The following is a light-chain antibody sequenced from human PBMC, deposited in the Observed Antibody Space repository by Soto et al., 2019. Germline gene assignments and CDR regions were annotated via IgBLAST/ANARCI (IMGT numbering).Light chain of an antibody. Sequence: EIVMTQSPLSLPVTPGEPASISCRSSQSLLHSNGYNYVDWYLQKPGQPPQLLIFLGSSRASGVPDRFNGSGSGTDFTLRITTVEAEDVGVYYCMQVLQTPLTFGGGTKLEIK. J-gene: IGKJ4*01. V-gene: IGKV2-28*01. CDR2: LGS. CDR3: MQVLQTPLT. CDR1: QSLLHSNGYNY.